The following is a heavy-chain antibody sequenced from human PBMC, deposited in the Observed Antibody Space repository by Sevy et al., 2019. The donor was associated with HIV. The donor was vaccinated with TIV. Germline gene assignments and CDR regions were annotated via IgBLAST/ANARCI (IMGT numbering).Heavy chain of an antibody. Sequence: GGSLRLSCAASGFTFSSYAMSWVRRAPGKGLEWVSAISGSGGSTDYADSVKGRFTISRDNSKNTLYLQMNSLRAEDTAVYYCAVQGLLYYMDVWGKGTTVTVSS. D-gene: IGHD2-15*01. CDR2: ISGSGGST. J-gene: IGHJ6*04. CDR1: GFTFSSYA. V-gene: IGHV3-23*01. CDR3: AVQGLLYYMDV.